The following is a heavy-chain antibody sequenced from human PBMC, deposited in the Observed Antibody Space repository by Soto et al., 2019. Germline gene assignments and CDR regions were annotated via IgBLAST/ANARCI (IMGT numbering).Heavy chain of an antibody. V-gene: IGHV5-10-1*01. CDR1: GYTFTNHW. D-gene: IGHD5-12*01. J-gene: IGHJ2*01. CDR3: XRHPYSGYGQPLYWYLDL. CDR2: IDPIYSYT. Sequence: PGESLKISCKGSGYTFTNHWIIWVRQMPVKGLEFMGIIDPIYSYTNYSPSFQGHVSISFYNSISTCYLQLSCLKASYTAMYYFXRHPYSGYGQPLYWYLDLWGRGILVTVSS.